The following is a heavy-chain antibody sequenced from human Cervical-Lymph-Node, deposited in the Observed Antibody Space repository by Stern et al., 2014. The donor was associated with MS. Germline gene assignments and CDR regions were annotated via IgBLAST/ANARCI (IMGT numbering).Heavy chain of an antibody. CDR2: MNPNRGNT. D-gene: IGHD5-18*01. V-gene: IGHV1-8*01. J-gene: IGHJ4*02. CDR1: GYTFTSYD. CDR3: ARVPHRYSRQHAPMGY. Sequence: VQLVESGAEVKKPGASVKVSCKASGYTFTSYDINWVRQATGQGLEWMGWMNPNRGNTGYAQKFQGRVTMTRNTSISTAYMELSSLRSEDTAVYYCARVPHRYSRQHAPMGYWGQGTLVTVSS.